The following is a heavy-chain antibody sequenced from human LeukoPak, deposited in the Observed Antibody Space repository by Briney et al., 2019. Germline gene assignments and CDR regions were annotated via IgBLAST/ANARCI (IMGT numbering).Heavy chain of an antibody. J-gene: IGHJ3*02. D-gene: IGHD2-15*01. CDR1: GGSISSGSYY. Sequence: SETLSLTCTVSGGSISSGSYYWSWIRQPAGKGLEWIGRILSNGNTNYSPSLKSRVTISVDTSKNQFSLNLNSVTAADTAVYFCARDRSFFDIWGQGTMVTVSS. V-gene: IGHV4-61*02. CDR2: ILSNGNT. CDR3: ARDRSFFDI.